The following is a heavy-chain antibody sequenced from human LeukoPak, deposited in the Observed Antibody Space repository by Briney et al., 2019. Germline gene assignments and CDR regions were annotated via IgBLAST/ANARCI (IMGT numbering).Heavy chain of an antibody. CDR3: ASSPASIVATQGGSWFDP. J-gene: IGHJ5*02. V-gene: IGHV1-69*13. CDR2: IIPIFGTA. Sequence: SVKVSCKASGGTFSNYDISWVRQAPGQGLEWMGGIIPIFGTANYAQKFQGRVTITADESTSTAYMELSSLRSEDTAVYYCASSPASIVATQGGSWFDPWGQGTLVTVSS. D-gene: IGHD5-12*01. CDR1: GGTFSNYD.